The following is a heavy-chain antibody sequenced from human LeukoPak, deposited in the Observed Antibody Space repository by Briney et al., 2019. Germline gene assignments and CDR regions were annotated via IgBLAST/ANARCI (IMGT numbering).Heavy chain of an antibody. D-gene: IGHD3-10*01. V-gene: IGHV3-30*02. CDR1: GFTFSSYG. Sequence: GGSLRLSCAASGFTFSSYGMHWVRQAPGKGLEWVAFIRYDRSNKYYADSVKGRFTISRDNSKNTLYLQMNSLRAEDTAVYYCATDWGSYGSGSYYPRWGQGTLVTVSS. J-gene: IGHJ4*02. CDR2: IRYDRSNK. CDR3: ATDWGSYGSGSYYPR.